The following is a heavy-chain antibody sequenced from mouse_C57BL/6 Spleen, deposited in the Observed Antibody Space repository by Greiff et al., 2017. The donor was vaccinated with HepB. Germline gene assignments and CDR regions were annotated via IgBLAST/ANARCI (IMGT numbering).Heavy chain of an antibody. CDR3: ARSYGNYSAWFAY. Sequence: VQLQQSGPELVKPGASVKMSCKASGYTFTDYNMHWVKQSHGKSLEWFGYINPNNGGTSYNQKFKGKATLTVNKSSSTAYMELRSLTSEDSAVYYCARSYGNYSAWFAYWGQGTLVTVSA. CDR2: INPNNGGT. D-gene: IGHD2-1*01. V-gene: IGHV1-22*01. CDR1: GYTFTDYN. J-gene: IGHJ3*01.